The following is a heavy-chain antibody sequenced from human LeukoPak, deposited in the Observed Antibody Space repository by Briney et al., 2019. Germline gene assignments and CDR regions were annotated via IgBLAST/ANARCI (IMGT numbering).Heavy chain of an antibody. CDR2: ISGSGGST. J-gene: IGHJ5*02. CDR1: GFTFSSYA. V-gene: IGHV3-23*01. D-gene: IGHD4-11*01. Sequence: PGGSLRLSCATSGFTFSSYAMNWVRQAPGKGLEWVSGISGSGGSTYYADSVKGRFTISRDNSKSTLYLQMNSLRAEDTAVYYCAKDRYSNYGNWFDPWGQGTLVTVFS. CDR3: AKDRYSNYGNWFDP.